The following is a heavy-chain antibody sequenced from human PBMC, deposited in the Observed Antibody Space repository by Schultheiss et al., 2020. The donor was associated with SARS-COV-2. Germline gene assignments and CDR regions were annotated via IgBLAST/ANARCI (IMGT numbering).Heavy chain of an antibody. V-gene: IGHV4-59*12. CDR3: ARGYDFWSGYPDAFDI. CDR1: GGSISSYY. J-gene: IGHJ3*02. CDR2: IYYSGST. D-gene: IGHD3-3*01. Sequence: SETLSLTCTVSGGSISSYYWSWIRQPPGKGLEWIGYIYYSGSTNYNPSLKSRVTMSVDTSKNQFSLKLSSVTAADTAVYYCARGYDFWSGYPDAFDIWGQGTMVTVSS.